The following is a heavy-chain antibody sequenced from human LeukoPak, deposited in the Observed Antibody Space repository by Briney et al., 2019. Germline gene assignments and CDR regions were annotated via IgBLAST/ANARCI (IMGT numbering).Heavy chain of an antibody. D-gene: IGHD5-18*01. CDR1: GYTFTGYY. V-gene: IGHV1-2*06. J-gene: IGHJ6*03. CDR3: ARDRRGYSYEDYYYYMDV. CDR2: INPNSGGT. Sequence: GASVKVSCKASGYTFTGYYMHWVRQAPGQGLEWMGRINPNSGGTNYAQKFQGRVTMTRDTSISTAYMELSRLRSDDTAVYYCARDRRGYSYEDYYYYMDVWGKGTTVTVSS.